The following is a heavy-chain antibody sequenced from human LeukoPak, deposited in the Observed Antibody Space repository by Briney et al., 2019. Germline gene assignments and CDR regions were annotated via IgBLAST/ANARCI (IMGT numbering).Heavy chain of an antibody. V-gene: IGHV3-21*01. CDR2: ISTSSSYI. CDR1: GFTFSSYS. CDR3: ARDGGEWEQDY. J-gene: IGHJ4*02. D-gene: IGHD1-26*01. Sequence: PGGSLRLSCAASGFTFSSYSMNWVRQAPGKGLEWVSFISTSSSYIYYADSVKGRFTISRDNAKNSLYLQMNSLRAEDTAVYYCARDGGEWEQDYWGQGTLVTVSS.